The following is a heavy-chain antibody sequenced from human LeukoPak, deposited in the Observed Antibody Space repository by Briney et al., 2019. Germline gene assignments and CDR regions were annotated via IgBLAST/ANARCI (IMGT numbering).Heavy chain of an antibody. Sequence: SQTPSLTCTVSGGSISDGGYFWNWIRQPAGKGLEWIGRIYMSGSTKYNSSLKSRVIISVDTSKNQFSLKLNSVTAADTAVYYCARGQGYTSAWYGDWGQGTLVAVSS. J-gene: IGHJ4*02. CDR1: GGSISDGGYF. V-gene: IGHV4-61*02. CDR2: IYMSGST. CDR3: ARGQGYTSAWYGD. D-gene: IGHD6-19*01.